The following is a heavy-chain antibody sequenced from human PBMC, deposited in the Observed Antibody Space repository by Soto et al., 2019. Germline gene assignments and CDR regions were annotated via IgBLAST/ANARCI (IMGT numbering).Heavy chain of an antibody. CDR3: ARRQSRSWYGD. V-gene: IGHV4-39*01. D-gene: IGHD6-13*01. CDR2: IYYSGST. CDR1: GGSISRSSYY. Sequence: QLQLQESGPGLVKPSETLSLTCTVSGGSISRSSYYWGWIRQPPGKGLEWIGNIYYSGSTYYNPALKGRVPISVDTSKLQFSLKLNSVTAADSAVYYCARRQSRSWYGDWGQGTLVTVSS. J-gene: IGHJ4*02.